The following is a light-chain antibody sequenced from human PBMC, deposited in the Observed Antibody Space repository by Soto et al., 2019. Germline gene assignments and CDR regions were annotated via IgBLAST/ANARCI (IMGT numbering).Light chain of an antibody. J-gene: IGKJ2*01. CDR2: GAS. CDR1: QSVTSN. CDR3: QQYNDWPPFT. V-gene: IGKV3-15*01. Sequence: EIVMTQSPATLSVSPGERVTLSCRASQSVTSNLAWYQQKPGQAPRLLIYGASARATGIPARFSGSGSETEFTLTISSLQSEDFAVYYCQQYNDWPPFTFGQGTKLEIK.